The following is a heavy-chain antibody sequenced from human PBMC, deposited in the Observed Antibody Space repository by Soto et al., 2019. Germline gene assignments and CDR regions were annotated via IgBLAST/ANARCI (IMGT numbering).Heavy chain of an antibody. Sequence: PGGSLRLSCAASGFTFDDYAMHWVRQAPGKGLEWVSGISWNSGSIGYADSVKGRFTISRDNAKNSLYLQMNSLRAEDTALYYCAKDIDVVVVAATGSGAFDIWGQGTMVT. J-gene: IGHJ3*02. CDR3: AKDIDVVVVAATGSGAFDI. CDR2: ISWNSGSI. V-gene: IGHV3-9*01. CDR1: GFTFDDYA. D-gene: IGHD2-15*01.